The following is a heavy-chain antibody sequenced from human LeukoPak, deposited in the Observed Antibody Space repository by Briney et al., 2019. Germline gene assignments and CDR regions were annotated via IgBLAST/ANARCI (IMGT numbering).Heavy chain of an antibody. CDR3: ARGGSGWDDAFDI. CDR1: GFTFSSYG. Sequence: PGGSLRLSCAASGFTFSSYGMHWVRQAPGKGLEWVAVISYDGSNKYYADSVKGRFTISRDNSKNTLYLQMNSLRAEDTAVYYCARGGSGWDDAFDIWGQGTMVTVSS. V-gene: IGHV3-30*03. D-gene: IGHD6-19*01. CDR2: ISYDGSNK. J-gene: IGHJ3*02.